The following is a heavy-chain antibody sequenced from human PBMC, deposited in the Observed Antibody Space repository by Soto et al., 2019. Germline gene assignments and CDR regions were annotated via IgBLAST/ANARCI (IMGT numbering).Heavy chain of an antibody. J-gene: IGHJ6*02. CDR3: ARVWTMVRAVNSYYYYGMDV. D-gene: IGHD3-10*01. V-gene: IGHV3-74*01. CDR1: GFTFSDYW. CDR2: INSDASST. Sequence: PGGSLRLSCAGSGFTFSDYWMHWVRQAPGKGLVWVARINSDASSTTYADSVTGRFTVSRDNAKHTLSLQMNGLRAEDTAVYYCARVWTMVRAVNSYYYYGMDVWGQGTTVTVSS.